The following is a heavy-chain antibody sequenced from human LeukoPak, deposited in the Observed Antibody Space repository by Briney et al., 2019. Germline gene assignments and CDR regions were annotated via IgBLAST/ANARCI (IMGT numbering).Heavy chain of an antibody. V-gene: IGHV3-21*05. J-gene: IGHJ4*02. CDR3: ARGYRTMAV. Sequence: GGSLRLSCAASGFTFSSYSMNWVRQAPGKGLEWVSYVSSSSTYTNYADSVKGRFTISRDNAKHSLYLQMNSLRAEDTAVYYCARGYRTMAVWGQGTLVTVSS. CDR1: GFTFSSYS. D-gene: IGHD2-2*01. CDR2: VSSSSTYT.